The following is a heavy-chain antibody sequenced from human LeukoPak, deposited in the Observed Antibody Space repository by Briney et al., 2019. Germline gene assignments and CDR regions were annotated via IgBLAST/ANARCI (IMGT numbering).Heavy chain of an antibody. CDR1: GGSISSYY. V-gene: IGHV4-59*01. D-gene: IGHD6-13*01. CDR3: ARVTGYMVEDYFDY. J-gene: IGHJ4*02. Sequence: SETLSLTCSVSGGSISSYYWSWIRQPPGKGLEWIGYIYYSGNTNYNPSLKSRVTISVDTSKNHFSLRLSSVTAADTAVYYCARVTGYMVEDYFDYWGQGTLVTVSS. CDR2: IYYSGNT.